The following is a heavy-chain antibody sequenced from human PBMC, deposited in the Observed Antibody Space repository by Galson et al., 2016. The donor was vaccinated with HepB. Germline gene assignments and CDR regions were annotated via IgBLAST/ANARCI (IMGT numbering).Heavy chain of an antibody. CDR2: IVPIFDAP. J-gene: IGHJ4*02. Sequence: SVKVSCKASGGSFRDLAINWVRQAPGQGLEWMGGIVPIFDAPNYARKFQGRVTITADNSTSTAYMELDSLTSEDTAVYFCATDVLGLFDYWGQGTLVTVSS. D-gene: IGHD3-16*01. CDR1: GGSFRDLA. V-gene: IGHV1-69*06. CDR3: ATDVLGLFDY.